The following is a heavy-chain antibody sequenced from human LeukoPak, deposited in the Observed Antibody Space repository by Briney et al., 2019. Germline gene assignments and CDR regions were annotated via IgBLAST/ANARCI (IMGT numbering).Heavy chain of an antibody. Sequence: SETLSLTCTVSGGSISSYYWSWIRQPPGKGLEWIGYIYYSGSTNYNPSLKSRVTISVDTSKNQFSLKLSSVTAADTAVYYCARLNGATTDYWGQGTLVTVSS. CDR2: IYYSGST. D-gene: IGHD4-17*01. V-gene: IGHV4-59*12. J-gene: IGHJ4*02. CDR3: ARLNGATTDY. CDR1: GGSISSYY.